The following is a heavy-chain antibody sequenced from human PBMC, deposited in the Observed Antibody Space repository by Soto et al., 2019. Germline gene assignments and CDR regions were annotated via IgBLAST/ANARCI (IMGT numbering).Heavy chain of an antibody. CDR1: GASISSYY. J-gene: IGHJ5*02. V-gene: IGHV4-59*01. CDR3: ARGYCSSTLCYIWDNWFDP. CDR2: IYYSGRT. D-gene: IGHD2-2*02. Sequence: PSETLSLTCTVSGASISSYYWSWIRPPPGKGLEWIGYIYYSGRTNYNPSLKSRVTISVDTSKNQFSLKLSSVTAADTAVYYCARGYCSSTLCYIWDNWFDPWGQGTLVTVS.